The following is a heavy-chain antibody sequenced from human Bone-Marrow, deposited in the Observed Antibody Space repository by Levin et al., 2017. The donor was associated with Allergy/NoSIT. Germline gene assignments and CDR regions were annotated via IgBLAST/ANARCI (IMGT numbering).Heavy chain of an antibody. Sequence: GGSLRLSCAASGFTFSSYGMHWVRQAPGKGLEWVAVISYDGSNKYYADSVKGRFTISRDNSKNTLYLQMNSLRAEDTAVYYCAKAPDIVVVPAANLSLYMDVWGKGTTVTVSS. CDR1: GFTFSSYG. CDR2: ISYDGSNK. D-gene: IGHD2-2*01. V-gene: IGHV3-30*18. J-gene: IGHJ6*03. CDR3: AKAPDIVVVPAANLSLYMDV.